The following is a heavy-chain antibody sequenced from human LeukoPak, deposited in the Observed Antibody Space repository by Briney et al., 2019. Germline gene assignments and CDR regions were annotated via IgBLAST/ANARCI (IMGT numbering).Heavy chain of an antibody. Sequence: SETLSLTCTVSGGSISSYYWSCIRQPPGKGLEWIGYIYYSGSTNYNPSLKSRVTISVDTSKNQFSLKLSSVTAADTAVYYCARQYPSGWYYDYWGQGTLVTVSS. D-gene: IGHD6-19*01. CDR3: ARQYPSGWYYDY. CDR2: IYYSGST. V-gene: IGHV4-59*08. CDR1: GGSISSYY. J-gene: IGHJ4*02.